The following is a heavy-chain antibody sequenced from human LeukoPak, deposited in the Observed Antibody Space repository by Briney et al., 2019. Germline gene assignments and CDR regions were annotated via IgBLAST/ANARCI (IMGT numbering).Heavy chain of an antibody. Sequence: GASVKVSCKASGYTFTSYAMHWVRQAPGQRLEWMGWINAGNGNTKYSQKFQGRVTITRDTSASTAYMELSSLRSEDTAVYYCASGYLRAARPSLHDAFDIWGQGTMVTVSS. V-gene: IGHV1-3*01. CDR3: ASGYLRAARPSLHDAFDI. CDR1: GYTFTSYA. D-gene: IGHD6-6*01. CDR2: INAGNGNT. J-gene: IGHJ3*02.